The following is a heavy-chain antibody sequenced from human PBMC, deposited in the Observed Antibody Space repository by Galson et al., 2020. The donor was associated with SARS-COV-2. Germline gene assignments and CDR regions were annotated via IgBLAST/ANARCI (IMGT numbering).Heavy chain of an antibody. V-gene: IGHV4-59*08. CDR1: GGSISSYY. Sequence: SETLSLTCTVSGGSISSYYWTWIRQPPGKGLEWIGYIHYSGNTNYNPSLKSRVTISVDTSKNQFSLKLNSVTAADTAVYYCARREQYCTSTSCRGYFDLWGRGTLVTVSS. CDR3: ARREQYCTSTSCRGYFDL. J-gene: IGHJ2*01. CDR2: IHYSGNT. D-gene: IGHD2-2*01.